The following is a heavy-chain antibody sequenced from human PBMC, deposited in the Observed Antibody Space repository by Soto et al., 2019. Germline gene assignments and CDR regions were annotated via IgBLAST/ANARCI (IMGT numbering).Heavy chain of an antibody. CDR2: ISAYNGNT. D-gene: IGHD2-15*01. CDR3: AWVDCRGASCYSGSWFDP. Sequence: ASVKVSCKASGYTFTSYGISWVRQAPGQGLEWMGWISAYNGNTNYAQKLQCRVTMTTDTSTSTAYMELRSLSSDDTAVYYCAWVDCRGASCYSGSWFDPWGQGTLVTGSS. CDR1: GYTFTSYG. J-gene: IGHJ5*02. V-gene: IGHV1-18*01.